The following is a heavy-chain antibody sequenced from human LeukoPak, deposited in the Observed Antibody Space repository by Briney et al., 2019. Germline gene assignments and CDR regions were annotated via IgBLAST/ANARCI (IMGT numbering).Heavy chain of an antibody. D-gene: IGHD3-3*01. V-gene: IGHV3-23*01. CDR3: AKAFDYDFWSGSSTGGDY. J-gene: IGHJ4*02. Sequence: GGSLRLSCAASGFTFSSYAMSWVRQAPGKGLERVSAISGSGGSTHYADSVKGRFTISRDNSKNTLYLQMNSLRAEDTAVYYCAKAFDYDFWSGSSTGGDYWGQGTLVTVSS. CDR2: ISGSGGST. CDR1: GFTFSSYA.